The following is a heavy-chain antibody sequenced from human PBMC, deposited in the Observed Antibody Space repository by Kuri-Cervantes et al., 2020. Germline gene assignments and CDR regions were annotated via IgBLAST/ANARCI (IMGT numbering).Heavy chain of an antibody. J-gene: IGHJ6*02. CDR2: IYYSGST. D-gene: IGHD3-10*01. Sequence: SETLSLTCTVSGGSISSSSYYWGWIRQPPGKGLEWIGSIYYSGSTYYNPSLKSRVTISVDTSKNQFSLKLSSVTAADTAVYYCARDYGSGGSRYYYYYGMDVWGQGTTVTVSS. V-gene: IGHV4-39*07. CDR3: ARDYGSGGSRYYYYYGMDV. CDR1: GGSISSSSYY.